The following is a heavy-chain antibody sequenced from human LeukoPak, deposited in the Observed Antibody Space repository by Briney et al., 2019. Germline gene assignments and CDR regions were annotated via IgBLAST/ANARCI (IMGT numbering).Heavy chain of an antibody. J-gene: IGHJ4*02. CDR3: ARDASRIQLWPL. CDR1: GGSITSSSYY. CDR2: IYYSGST. Sequence: SETLCLTCTVSGGSITSSSYYWGWIRPPPGKGLEWIGSIYYSGSTHYSPSLKSRVTISVDMSKNQFSLKLSSVTAADTAIYYCARDASRIQLWPLWGQGTLVTVSS. D-gene: IGHD5-18*01. V-gene: IGHV4-39*07.